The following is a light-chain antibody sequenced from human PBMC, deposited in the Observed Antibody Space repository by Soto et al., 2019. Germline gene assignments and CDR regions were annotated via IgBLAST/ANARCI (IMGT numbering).Light chain of an antibody. J-gene: IGKJ1*01. CDR1: QSISSW. V-gene: IGKV1-5*01. Sequence: DIQMTQSPSTLSASVGDGVTITCRASQSISSWLAWYQQKPGKAPKLLIYDASSLESGVPSRFSGSGSGTEFTLTISSLQPDDFATYYCQQYNSYPWTFDQGTKVDIK. CDR3: QQYNSYPWT. CDR2: DAS.